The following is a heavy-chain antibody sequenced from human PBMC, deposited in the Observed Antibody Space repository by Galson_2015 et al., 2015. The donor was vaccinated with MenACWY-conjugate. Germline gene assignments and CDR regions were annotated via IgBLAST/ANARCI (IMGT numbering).Heavy chain of an antibody. CDR1: GFTFSTYW. Sequence: SPRLSCAASGFTFSTYWISWVRQAPGKGLDWVANMKEDGSHKSYVDSMRGRFTISRDNAKNSLYLQMNSLRAEDTSFYFCAKNLRNVAELDLWGRGTLVTVSS. CDR3: AKNLRNVAELDL. V-gene: IGHV3-7*01. J-gene: IGHJ2*01. D-gene: IGHD6-19*01. CDR2: MKEDGSHK.